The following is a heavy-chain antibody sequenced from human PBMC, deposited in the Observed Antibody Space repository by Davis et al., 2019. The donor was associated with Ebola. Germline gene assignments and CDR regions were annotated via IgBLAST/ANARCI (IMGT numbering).Heavy chain of an antibody. CDR3: TMNIPAAMGGMDV. D-gene: IGHD2-2*01. Sequence: GESLKISCAASAFTFSSYRMNCVRQAPGKALEWVSSISSSSSYIYYADSVKGRFNISRDNAKNTAYLQMNSLKTEDTAVYYCTMNIPAAMGGMDVWGQGTTVTVSS. CDR1: AFTFSSYR. J-gene: IGHJ6*02. V-gene: IGHV3-21*04. CDR2: ISSSSSYI.